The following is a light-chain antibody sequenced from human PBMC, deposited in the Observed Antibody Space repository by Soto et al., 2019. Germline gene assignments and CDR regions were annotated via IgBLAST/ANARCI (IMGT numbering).Light chain of an antibody. CDR1: QSILYSSNNKNY. CDR3: QQYYSPCT. J-gene: IGKJ4*01. Sequence: DIVMTQSPDSLAVSLGERATINCKSSQSILYSSNNKNYLAWYQQKPGQPPKLLIYWASTRESGVPDRFSGSGSGTDLTLTISSLQAEDVAVYYCQQYYSPCTFGGGTKVEI. CDR2: WAS. V-gene: IGKV4-1*01.